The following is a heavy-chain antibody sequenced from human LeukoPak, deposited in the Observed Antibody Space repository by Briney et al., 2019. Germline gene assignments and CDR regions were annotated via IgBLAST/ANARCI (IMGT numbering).Heavy chain of an antibody. V-gene: IGHV1-3*01. Sequence: ASVKVSCKASGYTFSYYPMHWVRQAPGQRLEWMGWINAGNGDTKYSQKFQGRVTITRDTSASTAYMDLSSLRSEDTAVFYCARRIGSHYDYWGQGTLVTVSS. J-gene: IGHJ4*02. D-gene: IGHD1-26*01. CDR3: ARRIGSHYDY. CDR1: GYTFSYYP. CDR2: INAGNGDT.